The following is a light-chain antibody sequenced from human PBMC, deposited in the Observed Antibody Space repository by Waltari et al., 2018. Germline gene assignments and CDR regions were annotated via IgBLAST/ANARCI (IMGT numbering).Light chain of an antibody. CDR3: NSYTTGKTQV. CDR1: NSDVGAYNY. J-gene: IGLJ1*01. Sequence: QSALTQPASVSGSPGQSITISCTGTNSDVGAYNYVSWYQQHPGKAPKLVIYEVSYRPSGVSTRVSGSKSGNTASLTISGLQAEDEADYYCNSYTTGKTQVFGTGTQVTVL. V-gene: IGLV2-14*01. CDR2: EVS.